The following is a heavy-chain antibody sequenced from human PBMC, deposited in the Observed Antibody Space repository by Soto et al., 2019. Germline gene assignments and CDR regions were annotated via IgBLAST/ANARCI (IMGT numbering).Heavy chain of an antibody. D-gene: IGHD3-22*01. J-gene: IGHJ2*01. CDR3: ARGPDTYYYDSSGYPYWYFDL. CDR1: GYTFTSYD. CDR2: MNPNSGNT. Sequence: QVQLVQSGAEVKKPGASVKVSCKASGYTFTSYDINWVRQATGQGLEWMGWMNPNSGNTGYAQKFQGRVTMTRNTYISTAYMELSSLRSEDTAVYYCARGPDTYYYDSSGYPYWYFDLWGRGTLVTVSS. V-gene: IGHV1-8*01.